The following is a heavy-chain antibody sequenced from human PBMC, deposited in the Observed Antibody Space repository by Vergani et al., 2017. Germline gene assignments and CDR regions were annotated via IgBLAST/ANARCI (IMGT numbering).Heavy chain of an antibody. J-gene: IGHJ6*03. CDR1: GFTFSTYA. CDR3: ARAFIVGATNYYYYYMDV. V-gene: IGHV3-21*01. Sequence: EVQLLESGGSLKQPGGSVRLSCAASGFTFSTYAMHWVRQAPGKGLEWVSSISSSSSYIYYADSVKGRFTISRDNAKNSLYLQMNSLRAEDTAVYYCARAFIVGATNYYYYYMDVWGKGTTVTVSS. D-gene: IGHD1-26*01. CDR2: ISSSSSYI.